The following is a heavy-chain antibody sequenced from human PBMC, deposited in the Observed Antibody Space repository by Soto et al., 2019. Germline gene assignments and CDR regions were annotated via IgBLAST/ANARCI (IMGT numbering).Heavy chain of an antibody. CDR2: IYWDDDK. J-gene: IGHJ5*02. D-gene: IGHD3-16*01. V-gene: IGHV2-5*02. CDR1: GFSLTTRGVG. CDR3: AHIPNYYQYDWFDP. Sequence: QITLKESGPPLVKPTQTLTLTCTFSGFSLTTRGVGVGWIRQPPGKALECLALIYWDDDKRYSPSLQSRLSITKDTSKNQVGLTMTTVDPADTATYYCAHIPNYYQYDWFDPWGQGTLVSVSS.